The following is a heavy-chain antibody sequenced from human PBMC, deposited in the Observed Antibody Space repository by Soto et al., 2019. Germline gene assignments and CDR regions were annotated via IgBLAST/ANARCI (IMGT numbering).Heavy chain of an antibody. CDR3: GRGLFTGSRYGGGWYYFDS. CDR2: IYYSGST. J-gene: IGHJ4*02. D-gene: IGHD3-10*02. V-gene: IGHV4-59*12. Sequence: SETLSLTCTVSGGSISSYYWSWIRQPPGKGLEWIGYIYYSGSTNYNPSLKSRVTISVDTSKNQFSLELSSVTAADTAVYYCGRGLFTGSRYGGGWYYFDSGGQEPQVPVSS. CDR1: GGSISSYY.